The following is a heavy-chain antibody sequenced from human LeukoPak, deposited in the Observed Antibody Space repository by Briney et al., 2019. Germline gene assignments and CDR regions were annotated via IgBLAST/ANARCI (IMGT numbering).Heavy chain of an antibody. V-gene: IGHV3-30*18. D-gene: IGHD4-23*01. Sequence: GGSLRLSCAASGFTFSSYGMHWVRQAPGKGLEWVAVISYDGSNKYYADSVKGRFTISRDNSKNSVYLQMSSLRLEDTALYYCAKGAVDAPLWLFGNWGQGTLVTVSS. CDR1: GFTFSSYG. J-gene: IGHJ4*02. CDR2: ISYDGSNK. CDR3: AKGAVDAPLWLFGN.